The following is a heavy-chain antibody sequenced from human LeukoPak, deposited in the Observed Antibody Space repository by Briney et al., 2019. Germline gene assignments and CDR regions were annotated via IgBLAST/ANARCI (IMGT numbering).Heavy chain of an antibody. CDR3: AKIVVKPGSWAPYYYGMDV. D-gene: IGHD6-13*01. CDR1: GESVSSVCNY. Sequence: PSHSLSLTCTVSGESVSSVCNYWTWIRQPPGKGLEWIGYIYYSGSTNYNPSLKSRVTISVDTSKNQFSLKLSSVTAADTAVYYCAKIVVKPGSWAPYYYGMDVWGQGTTVTVSS. V-gene: IGHV4-61*01. CDR2: IYYSGST. J-gene: IGHJ6*02.